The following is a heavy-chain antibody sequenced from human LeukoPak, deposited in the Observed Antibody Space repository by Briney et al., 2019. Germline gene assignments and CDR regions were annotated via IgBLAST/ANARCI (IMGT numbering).Heavy chain of an antibody. D-gene: IGHD3-3*01. Sequence: GESLQISCHGSGYSFTSYWIGWVRQMPGKGLEWMGIIYPGDSDTRYSPSFQGQVTISADKSISTAYLQWSSLKASDTAMYYCARTYYAFWSGFDYWGQGTLVTVSS. CDR2: IYPGDSDT. CDR3: ARTYYAFWSGFDY. CDR1: GYSFTSYW. J-gene: IGHJ4*02. V-gene: IGHV5-51*01.